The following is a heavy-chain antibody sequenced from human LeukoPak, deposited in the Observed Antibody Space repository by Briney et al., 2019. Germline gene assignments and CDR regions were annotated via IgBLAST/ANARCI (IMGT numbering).Heavy chain of an antibody. D-gene: IGHD4-23*01. J-gene: IGHJ3*02. CDR2: IYTSGST. Sequence: SQTLSLTCTVFGGSISSGSYYWSWIRQPAGKGLEWIGRIYTSGSTNYNPSLKSRVTISVDTSKNQFSLKLSSVTAADTAVYYCARSSYYGGTPLPDAFDIWGQGTMVTVSS. CDR1: GGSISSGSYY. V-gene: IGHV4-61*02. CDR3: ARSSYYGGTPLPDAFDI.